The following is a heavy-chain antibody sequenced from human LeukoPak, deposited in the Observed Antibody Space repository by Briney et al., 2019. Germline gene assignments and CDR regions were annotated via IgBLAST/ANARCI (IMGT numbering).Heavy chain of an antibody. CDR1: GGSISSGSYY. D-gene: IGHD3-22*01. V-gene: IGHV4-61*02. J-gene: IGHJ4*02. Sequence: SQTLSLTCTVSGGSISSGSYYWSWIRQPAGKGLEWIGRIYTSGSTNYNPSLKSRVTISVDTSKNQFSLKLSSVTAADTAVYYCARGAYYYDSSGLDWGQGTLVTVSS. CDR2: IYTSGST. CDR3: ARGAYYYDSSGLD.